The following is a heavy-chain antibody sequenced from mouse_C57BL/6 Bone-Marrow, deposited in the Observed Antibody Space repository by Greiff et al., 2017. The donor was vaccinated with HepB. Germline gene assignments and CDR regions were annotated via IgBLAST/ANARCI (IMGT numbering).Heavy chain of an antibody. J-gene: IGHJ2*01. V-gene: IGHV1-53*01. D-gene: IGHD1-1*01. CDR1: GYTFTSYW. Sequence: VQLQQPGTELVKPGASVKLSCKVSGYTFTSYWMNWVKQRPGQGLEWIGNINPSNGGTNYNEKFKSKATLTVDKSSSTAYMQLRRLTSEDSAVYYCARLGLLLQDYWGQGTTLTVSS. CDR2: INPSNGGT. CDR3: ARLGLLLQDY.